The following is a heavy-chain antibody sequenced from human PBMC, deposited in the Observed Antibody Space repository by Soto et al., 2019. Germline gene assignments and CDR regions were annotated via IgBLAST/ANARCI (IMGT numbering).Heavy chain of an antibody. J-gene: IGHJ3*02. D-gene: IGHD1-26*01. Sequence: GGSLRLSCAASGFTFSSYWMSWVRQAPGKGLEWVANIKQDGSEKYYVDSVKGRFTISRDNAKNSLYLQMNSLRAEDTAVYYCASRPSGSYYGDAFDIWGQGTMVTVSS. V-gene: IGHV3-7*01. CDR1: GFTFSSYW. CDR2: IKQDGSEK. CDR3: ASRPSGSYYGDAFDI.